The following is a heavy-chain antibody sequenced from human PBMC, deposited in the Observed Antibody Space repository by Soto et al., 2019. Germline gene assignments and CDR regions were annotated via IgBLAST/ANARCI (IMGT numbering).Heavy chain of an antibody. Sequence: QVQLQESGPGLVKPSQTLSLTCTVSGGSISSGGYYWSWIRQHPGKGLEWIGYIYYSGSTYYNPSLKSRVTISVDTSKNQCSLKLSSVTAADTAVYYCARGRVAAAGTPVGDYWGQGTLVTVSS. CDR3: ARGRVAAAGTPVGDY. CDR1: GGSISSGGYY. CDR2: IYYSGST. D-gene: IGHD6-13*01. J-gene: IGHJ4*02. V-gene: IGHV4-31*03.